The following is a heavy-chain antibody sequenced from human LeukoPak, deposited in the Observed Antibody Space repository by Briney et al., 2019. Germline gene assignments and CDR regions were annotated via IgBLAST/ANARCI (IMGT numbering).Heavy chain of an antibody. D-gene: IGHD3-10*01. CDR1: GGSISSSSYY. J-gene: IGHJ4*02. CDR3: ARVELLWFGDLRAPFDY. Sequence: SETLSLTCTVSGGSISSSSYYWGWIRQPPGKGLEWIGSIYHSGSTYYNPSLKSRVTISVDTSKNQFSLKLSSVTAADTAVYYCARVELLWFGDLRAPFDYWGQGTLVTVSS. V-gene: IGHV4-39*07. CDR2: IYHSGST.